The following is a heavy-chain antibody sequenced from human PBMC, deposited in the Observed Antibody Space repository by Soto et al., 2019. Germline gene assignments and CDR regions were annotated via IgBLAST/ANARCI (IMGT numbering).Heavy chain of an antibody. CDR1: GDSVSSNSAA. Sequence: SETLSLTCAISGDSVSSNSAAWDWIRQSPSRGLEWLGRTYYRSKWYNDYAVSVKSRITINPDTSKNQFSLQLNSVTPEDTAVYYCASVFSIAADGSRYYYYGMDVWGQGTTVTVSS. D-gene: IGHD6-13*01. CDR2: TYYRSKWYN. V-gene: IGHV6-1*01. CDR3: ASVFSIAADGSRYYYYGMDV. J-gene: IGHJ6*02.